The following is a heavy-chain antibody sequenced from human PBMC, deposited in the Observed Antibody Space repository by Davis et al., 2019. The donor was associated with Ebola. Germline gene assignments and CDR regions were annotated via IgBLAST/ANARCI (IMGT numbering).Heavy chain of an antibody. CDR2: ISINGDST. Sequence: GESLKISCAASGFTFSSYAMSWVRQAPGKGLEWVSAISINGDSTYYANSVKGRFTISRDNSKNTLYLQMNSLRAEDTAVYYCAKDRVSGSSDRALTYWGQGTLVTVSS. CDR1: GFTFSSYA. J-gene: IGHJ4*02. V-gene: IGHV3-23*01. CDR3: AKDRVSGSSDRALTY. D-gene: IGHD6-6*01.